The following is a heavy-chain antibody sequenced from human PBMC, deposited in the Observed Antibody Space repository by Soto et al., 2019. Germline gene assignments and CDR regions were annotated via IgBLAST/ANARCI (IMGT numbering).Heavy chain of an antibody. J-gene: IGHJ4*02. V-gene: IGHV3-48*01. CDR2: ISSSSSTI. D-gene: IGHD6-6*01. Sequence: VGSLRLSCAASGFTFSSYSMNWVRQAPGKGLEWVSYISSSSSTIYYADSVKGRFTISRDNAKNSLYLQMNSLRAEDTAVYYCAHIHSSSSSGRDFDYWGQGTLVTVSS. CDR1: GFTFSSYS. CDR3: AHIHSSSSSGRDFDY.